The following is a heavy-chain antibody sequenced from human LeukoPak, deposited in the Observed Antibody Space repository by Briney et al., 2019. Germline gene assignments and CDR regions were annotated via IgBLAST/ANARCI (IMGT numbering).Heavy chain of an antibody. Sequence: PGGSLRLSCAASGFTFSDYYMSWIRQAPGKGLEWVSYISSSGSTIYYADSVKGRFTISRDNAKNSLYLQMNSLRAEDTAVYYCARVPNSSSWYPFDYWGQGTLVTVSS. J-gene: IGHJ4*02. CDR2: ISSSGSTI. CDR3: ARVPNSSSWYPFDY. D-gene: IGHD6-13*01. CDR1: GFTFSDYY. V-gene: IGHV3-11*04.